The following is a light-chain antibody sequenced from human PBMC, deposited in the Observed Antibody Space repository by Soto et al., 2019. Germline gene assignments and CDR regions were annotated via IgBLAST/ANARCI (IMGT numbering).Light chain of an antibody. Sequence: DIQMTQSPSTLSASVGDRVTITCRASQSISSWLAWYQQKPGTAPKLLIYKASTLQSGVPSRFSGSGSGTKFTLTISSLQPDDSATYYCQQYNDNWTFGQGTK. CDR2: KAS. CDR3: QQYNDNWT. J-gene: IGKJ1*01. CDR1: QSISSW. V-gene: IGKV1-5*03.